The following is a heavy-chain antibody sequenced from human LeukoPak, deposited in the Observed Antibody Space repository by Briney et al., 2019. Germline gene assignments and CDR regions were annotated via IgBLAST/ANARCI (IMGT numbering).Heavy chain of an antibody. Sequence: PGGSLRLSCAASGFPFSSYVMHWLRQAPGKGLEWVAVIWFDGGKIYYADSVKGRFTISRDNSKNTLYLQMNSLRAEDTAVYHWVRDFTNIRGGGYFDNWGQGTLVTVSS. J-gene: IGHJ4*02. CDR3: VRDFTNIRGGGYFDN. D-gene: IGHD2/OR15-2a*01. V-gene: IGHV3-33*01. CDR1: GFPFSSYV. CDR2: IWFDGGKI.